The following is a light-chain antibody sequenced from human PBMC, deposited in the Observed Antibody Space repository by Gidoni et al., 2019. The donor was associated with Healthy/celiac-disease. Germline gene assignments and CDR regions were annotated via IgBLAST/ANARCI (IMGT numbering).Light chain of an antibody. V-gene: IGLV3-1*01. CDR2: QDA. Sequence: SYELTQPPSVSVSPGQTASITCSVDELGEKYAHWYQQKPGQSPVVVIYQDAKRPSGIPERFSGSNSGNTATLTISGTQAMDEADYYCQAWDSNTVVFGGGTKLTVL. CDR1: ELGEKY. CDR3: QAWDSNTVV. J-gene: IGLJ2*01.